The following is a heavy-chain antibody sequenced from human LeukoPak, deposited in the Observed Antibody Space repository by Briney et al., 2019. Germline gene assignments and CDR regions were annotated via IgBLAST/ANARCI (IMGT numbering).Heavy chain of an antibody. CDR1: GGSISSSSYY. CDR3: ARFRGVMVRGPGRAFDI. D-gene: IGHD3-10*01. CDR2: IYYSGST. J-gene: IGHJ3*02. V-gene: IGHV4-39*07. Sequence: SETLSLTCTVSGGSISSSSYYWGWIRQPPGKGLEWIGSIYYSGSTYYNPSLKSRVTISVDTSKNQFSLKLSSVTAADTAVYYCARFRGVMVRGPGRAFDIWGQGTMVTVSS.